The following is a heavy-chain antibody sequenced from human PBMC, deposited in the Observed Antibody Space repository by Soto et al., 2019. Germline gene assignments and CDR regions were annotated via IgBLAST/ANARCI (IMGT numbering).Heavy chain of an antibody. CDR1: GYTFTSYG. CDR2: ISAHNGNT. CDR3: ARGRYGDY. D-gene: IGHD1-1*01. V-gene: IGHV1-18*01. J-gene: IGHJ4*02. Sequence: QVHLVQSGAEVKKPGASVKVSCKASGYTFTSYGITWVRQAPGQGLEWMGWISAHNGNTDYAQKLQSRVIVTRDNSTSTAYMELRSLRSDDTAVYYCARGRYGDYWGQGALVTVSS.